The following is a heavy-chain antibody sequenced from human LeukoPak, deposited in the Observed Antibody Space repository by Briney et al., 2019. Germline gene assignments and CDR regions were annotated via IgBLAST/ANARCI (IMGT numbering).Heavy chain of an antibody. CDR3: ARVWYYDSSGSQPPHDAFDI. Sequence: ASVKVSCKASGYTFTGYYMHWVRQAPGQGLEWMGWINPNSGGTNYAQKFQGRVTMTRDTSISTAYMELSRLRSGDTAVYYCARVWYYDSSGSQPPHDAFDIWGQGTMVTVSS. D-gene: IGHD3-22*01. CDR1: GYTFTGYY. CDR2: INPNSGGT. J-gene: IGHJ3*02. V-gene: IGHV1-2*02.